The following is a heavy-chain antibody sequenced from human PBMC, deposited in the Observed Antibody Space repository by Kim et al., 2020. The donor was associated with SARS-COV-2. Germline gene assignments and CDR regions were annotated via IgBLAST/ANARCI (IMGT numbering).Heavy chain of an antibody. V-gene: IGHV5-51*01. Sequence: YSPSFQGQVTISADKSISTAYLQWSSLKASDTAMYYCARRAYRSGWYYFNYWGQGTLVTVSS. D-gene: IGHD6-19*01. J-gene: IGHJ4*02. CDR3: ARRAYRSGWYYFNY.